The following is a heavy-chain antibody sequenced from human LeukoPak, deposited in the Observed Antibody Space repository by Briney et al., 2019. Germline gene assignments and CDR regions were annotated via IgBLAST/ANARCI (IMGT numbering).Heavy chain of an antibody. V-gene: IGHV4-34*01. CDR2: INHSGST. CDR3: ANPTGGYVLT. D-gene: IGHD5-12*01. CDR1: GGSFSGYY. J-gene: IGHJ5*02. Sequence: SETLSLTCAVYGGSFSGYYWSWIRQPPGKGLEWIGEINHSGSTNYNPSLKSRVTISVDTSKNQFSLKLSSVTAADTAVYYCANPTGGYVLTWGQGILVTVSS.